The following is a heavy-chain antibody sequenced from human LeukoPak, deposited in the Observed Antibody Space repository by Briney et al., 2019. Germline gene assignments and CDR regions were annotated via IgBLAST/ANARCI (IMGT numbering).Heavy chain of an antibody. J-gene: IGHJ4*02. CDR3: ARDVSGYGTLDY. CDR2: INPSGGSA. D-gene: IGHD5-12*01. CDR1: GYTFTSYH. V-gene: IGHV1-46*01. Sequence: ASVKVSCKASGYTFTSYHIHWVRQAPGQGLEWMGIINPSGGSANYAQKFQGRVTMTRDMSTTTVYLELSSLRSEDTAVYYCARDVSGYGTLDYWGQGTLVTVSS.